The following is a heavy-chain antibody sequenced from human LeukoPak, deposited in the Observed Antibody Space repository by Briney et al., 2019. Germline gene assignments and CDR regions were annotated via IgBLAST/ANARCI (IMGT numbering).Heavy chain of an antibody. V-gene: IGHV1-3*01. CDR2: INAGNGNT. CDR1: GYTFTSYA. CDR3: ARRSVDSYEIFDY. J-gene: IGHJ4*02. D-gene: IGHD5-18*01. Sequence: ASVKVSCKASGYTFTSYAMHWERQAPGQRLEWMGWINAGNGNTKYSQKFQGRVTITRDTSASTAYMELSSLRSEDTAVYYCARRSVDSYEIFDYWGQGTLVTVSS.